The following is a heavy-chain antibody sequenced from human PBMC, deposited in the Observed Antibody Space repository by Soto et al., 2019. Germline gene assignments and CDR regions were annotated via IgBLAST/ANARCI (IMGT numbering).Heavy chain of an antibody. Sequence: PSETLSLTCTVSGGSISSGGYYWSWIRQHPGKGLEWIGYIYYSGSTYYNPSLKSRVTISVDTSKNQFSLKLSSVTAADTAVYYCARWSHILYDYVWGSYRYYGMDVWGQGTTVTVSS. J-gene: IGHJ6*02. CDR3: ARWSHILYDYVWGSYRYYGMDV. D-gene: IGHD3-16*02. CDR2: IYYSGST. V-gene: IGHV4-31*03. CDR1: GGSISSGGYY.